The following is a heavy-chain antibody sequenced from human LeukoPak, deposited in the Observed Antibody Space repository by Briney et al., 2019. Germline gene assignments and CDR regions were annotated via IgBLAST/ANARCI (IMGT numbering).Heavy chain of an antibody. CDR2: ISSSSSYI. V-gene: IGHV3-21*01. Sequence: GGSLRLSCAASGFTFSSYSMNWVRQAPGKGLEWVSSISSSSSYIYYADSVKGRFTISRDNAKNSLYLQMNSLRAEDTAVYYCARDIKRYYDYVWGSSDYWGQGTLVTDSS. CDR3: ARDIKRYYDYVWGSSDY. D-gene: IGHD3-16*01. CDR1: GFTFSSYS. J-gene: IGHJ4*02.